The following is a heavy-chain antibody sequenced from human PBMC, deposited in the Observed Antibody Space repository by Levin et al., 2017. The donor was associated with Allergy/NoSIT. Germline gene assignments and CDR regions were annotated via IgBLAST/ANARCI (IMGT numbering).Heavy chain of an antibody. CDR3: AKLHSGWYTFQH. Sequence: GGSLRLSCAASGFTFSSYAMSWVRQAPRKGLEWVSAISGSGGSTYYADSVKGRFTISRDNSKNTLYLQMNSLRAEDTAVYYCAKLHSGWYTFQHWGQGTLVTVSS. CDR2: ISGSGGST. J-gene: IGHJ1*01. CDR1: GFTFSSYA. V-gene: IGHV3-23*01. D-gene: IGHD6-19*01.